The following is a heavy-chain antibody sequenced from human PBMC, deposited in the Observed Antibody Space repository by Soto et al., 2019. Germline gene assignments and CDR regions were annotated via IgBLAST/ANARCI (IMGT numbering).Heavy chain of an antibody. CDR1: GFTFSSYG. CDR2: IGYDGSNR. V-gene: IGHV3-30*18. J-gene: IGHJ3*02. D-gene: IGHD2-21*02. Sequence: QVQLVESGGGVVQPGRSLRLSCAASGFTFSSYGIHWVRQAPGKGLEWVAVIGYDGSNRFYGDSVRGRFTVSRDNSKNTVYLEINSLRDDDTALYYCAKALVMVTAIRSVALEIWGQGTMVTVSS. CDR3: AKALVMVTAIRSVALEI.